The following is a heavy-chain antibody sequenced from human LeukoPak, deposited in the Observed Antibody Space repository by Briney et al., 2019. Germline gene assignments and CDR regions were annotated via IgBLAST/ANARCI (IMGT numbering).Heavy chain of an antibody. D-gene: IGHD3-10*01. Sequence: PSETLSLTCAVSGDSISNSYWWTWVRHPPGKELEWIGEVYHSGSTNYNPSLKSRVTMSVDKPNNQFSLRLTSVTAADTAVYYCARDLRGWGVNCDQWGQGTLVTVSS. CDR1: GDSISNSYW. CDR2: VYHSGST. J-gene: IGHJ4*02. CDR3: ARDLRGWGVNCDQ. V-gene: IGHV4-4*02.